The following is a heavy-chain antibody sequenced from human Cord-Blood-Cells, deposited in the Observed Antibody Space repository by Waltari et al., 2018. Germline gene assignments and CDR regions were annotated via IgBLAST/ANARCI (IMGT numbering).Heavy chain of an antibody. CDR2: FDPEDGET. CDR3: ATDRRDGYNYGDAFDI. Sequence: QVQLVQSGAEVKKPGASVKVSCKVSGYTLTELSMHWVRQAPGKGLEWMGCFDPEDGETIYAQKFQGRVTMTEETSTDTAYMELSSLRSEDTAVYYCATDRRDGYNYGDAFDIWGQGTMVTVSS. D-gene: IGHD5-12*01. CDR1: GYTLTELS. J-gene: IGHJ3*02. V-gene: IGHV1-24*01.